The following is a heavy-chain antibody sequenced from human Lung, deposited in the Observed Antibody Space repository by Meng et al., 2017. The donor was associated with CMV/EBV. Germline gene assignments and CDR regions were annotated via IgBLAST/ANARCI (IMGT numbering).Heavy chain of an antibody. CDR1: GGTFSSYA. D-gene: IGHD6-13*01. CDR2: INPSGGRT. Sequence: XVKVSCXASGGTFSSYAISWVRQAPGQGLEWMGKINPSGGRTTYAQKFQGRVIMTRNTSTSTIYMEVSSLRSDDTAVYYCARGRGPSGSWYIDYWGQGTLVTVSS. CDR3: ARGRGPSGSWYIDY. V-gene: IGHV1-46*01. J-gene: IGHJ4*02.